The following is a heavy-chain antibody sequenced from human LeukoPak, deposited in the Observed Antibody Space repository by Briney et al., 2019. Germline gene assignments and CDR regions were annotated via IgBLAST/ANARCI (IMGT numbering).Heavy chain of an antibody. V-gene: IGHV3-7*01. CDR1: GFTFNRCW. Sequence: GGSLRLSCVVSGFTFNRCWMNWVRQAPGKELEWVAHINPDGRDTYYVDSVKGRFTISRDNAKNSLYLQMNSLRAEDTAVYYCARDPRYYDILTGYYAYYYGMDVWGQGTTVTVSS. CDR3: ARDPRYYDILTGYYAYYYGMDV. CDR2: INPDGRDT. J-gene: IGHJ6*02. D-gene: IGHD3-9*01.